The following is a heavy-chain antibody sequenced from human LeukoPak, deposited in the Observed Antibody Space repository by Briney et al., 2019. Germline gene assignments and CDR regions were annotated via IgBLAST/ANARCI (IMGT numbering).Heavy chain of an antibody. Sequence: PGGSLRLSCAASGFTFSSAAMTWVRQAPGRGLEWVSTITGSDDRTYYADSVKGRFTISRDYSRNMLHLQMNGLRVEDTAMYYCAKGPQLNSGYHPDYWGQGTLVTVSS. D-gene: IGHD3-22*01. CDR3: AKGPQLNSGYHPDY. J-gene: IGHJ4*02. V-gene: IGHV3-23*01. CDR1: GFTFSSAA. CDR2: ITGSDDRT.